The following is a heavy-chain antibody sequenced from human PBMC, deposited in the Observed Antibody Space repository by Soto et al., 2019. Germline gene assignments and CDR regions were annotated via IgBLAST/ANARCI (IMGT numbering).Heavy chain of an antibody. CDR3: AGDPPGIAASGGGG. V-gene: IGHV3-53*01. CDR1: GFTVSNNY. D-gene: IGHD6-13*01. Sequence: EVQLVESGGGLIQPGGSPRLSCAASGFTVSNNYMRWVRQAPGKGLEWVSLIYSGGSTHYADSVKGRFTISRDNSKNTLYLQMNSLRVEDTAVDYCAGDPPGIAASGGGGWGQGPLVTVSS. CDR2: IYSGGST. J-gene: IGHJ4*02.